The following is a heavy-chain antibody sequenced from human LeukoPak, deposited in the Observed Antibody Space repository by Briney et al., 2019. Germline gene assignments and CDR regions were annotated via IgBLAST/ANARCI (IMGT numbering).Heavy chain of an antibody. CDR1: GYTFTSYG. Sequence: SVKVSCKASGYTFTSYGISWVRQAPGQGLEWMGGIIPIFGTANYAQKFQGRVTITADESTSTAYMELSSLRSEDTAVYYCARGYCSGGSCYSGYFDYWGQGTLATVSS. CDR3: ARGYCSGGSCYSGYFDY. CDR2: IIPIFGTA. D-gene: IGHD2-15*01. J-gene: IGHJ4*02. V-gene: IGHV1-69*13.